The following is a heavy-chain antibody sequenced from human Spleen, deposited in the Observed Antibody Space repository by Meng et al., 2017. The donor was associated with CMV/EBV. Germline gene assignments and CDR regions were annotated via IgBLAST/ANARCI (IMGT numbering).Heavy chain of an antibody. CDR2: FIPILNRA. Sequence: FSSYGISWVRQDPGQGLEWMGTFIPILNRAEYARKFQGRVTITADKSSTTTHMELSSLRSGDTAVYYCARSPSILVGHSEIDLWGQGTLVTVSS. CDR1: FSSYG. D-gene: IGHD3-22*01. CDR3: ARSPSILVGHSEIDL. V-gene: IGHV1-69*04. J-gene: IGHJ5*02.